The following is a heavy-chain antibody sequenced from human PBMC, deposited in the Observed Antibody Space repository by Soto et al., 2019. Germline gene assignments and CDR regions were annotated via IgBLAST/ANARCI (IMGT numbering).Heavy chain of an antibody. Sequence: ASETLSLACTVSGGGVSSGTYYWSWIRQPPGKGLEWIGHIYFTGSTNYNPSLKSRVTMSLDTSRNQFSLKLSSVTAADTAVYYCTRGPPRVQWFDPWGLGTLVTVSS. CDR2: IYFTGST. V-gene: IGHV4-61*01. CDR3: TRGPPRVQWFDP. J-gene: IGHJ5*02. CDR1: GGGVSSGTYY.